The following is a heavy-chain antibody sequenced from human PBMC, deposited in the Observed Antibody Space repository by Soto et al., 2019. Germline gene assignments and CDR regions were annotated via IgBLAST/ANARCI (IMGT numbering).Heavy chain of an antibody. V-gene: IGHV3-7*01. D-gene: IGHD6-13*01. Sequence: PGGSLRLSCAASGFTFSSYWMSWVRQAPGKGLEWVANIKQDGSEKYYVDSVKGRFTISRDNAKNSLYLQMNSLRAEDTAVYYCARVYSSSWWPNYYYYYYGMDVWGQGTTVTVSS. CDR1: GFTFSSYW. J-gene: IGHJ6*02. CDR3: ARVYSSSWWPNYYYYYYGMDV. CDR2: IKQDGSEK.